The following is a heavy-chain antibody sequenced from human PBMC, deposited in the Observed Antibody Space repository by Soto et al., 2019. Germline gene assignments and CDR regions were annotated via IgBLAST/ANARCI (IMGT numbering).Heavy chain of an antibody. CDR2: INPNTGGT. D-gene: IGHD3-22*01. CDR1: GYTFTDYY. CDR3: ARDWYYFVSSGYPKPVYYYYYGLAV. V-gene: IGHV1-2*02. Sequence: QVHLVQSGAEVKKPGASVKVSCKDSGYTFTDYYMHWVRQAPGQGLEWMGRINPNTGGTKYAQKFQGRVTMTRDTSFSTAYMTLSSLRSDDTAVYYCARDWYYFVSSGYPKPVYYYYYGLAVWGQGTTVTVSS. J-gene: IGHJ6*02.